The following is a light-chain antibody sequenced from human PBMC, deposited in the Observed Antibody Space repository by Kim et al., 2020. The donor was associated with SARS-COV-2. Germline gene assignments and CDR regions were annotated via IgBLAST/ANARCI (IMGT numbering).Light chain of an antibody. J-gene: IGKJ2*03. Sequence: DIQMTQSPSSLSASVGDRVTITCRASQSISGYLNWYQQKPGKAPNLLIYAASNLHDGVPSRFSGSGFGTDFTLTIRSLQPEDLATYYCQQSYSAPYSFGQGTKL. V-gene: IGKV1-39*01. CDR3: QQSYSAPYS. CDR1: QSISGY. CDR2: AAS.